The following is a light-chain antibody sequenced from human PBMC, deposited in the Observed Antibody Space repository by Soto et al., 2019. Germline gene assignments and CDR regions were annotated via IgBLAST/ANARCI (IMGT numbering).Light chain of an antibody. J-gene: IGLJ1*01. CDR3: AAWDDSLNGYV. CDR2: NNN. CDR1: SSNIRTNA. Sequence: QSVLTQPPSASGTPGQRVTISCSGGSSNIRTNAVNWYQQLPGTPPKLLIYNNNQRPSGVPDRFSGSKSGTSASLAISGLQSEDEADYYCAAWDDSLNGYVFGTGTKVTV. V-gene: IGLV1-44*01.